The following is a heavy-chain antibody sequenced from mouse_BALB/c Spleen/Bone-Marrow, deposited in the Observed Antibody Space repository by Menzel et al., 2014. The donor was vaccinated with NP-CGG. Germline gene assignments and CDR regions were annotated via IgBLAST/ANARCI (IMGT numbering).Heavy chain of an antibody. J-gene: IGHJ4*01. D-gene: IGHD2-12*01. CDR1: GLVLTLFV. V-gene: IGHV2-6-7*01. CDR3: ARGDNYDDNYDMDY. Sequence: PFLAVPTQRLSITVTVPGLVLTLFVVNWVRQPPGKGLEWLGMIWGDGSTDYNSALKSRLSISKDNSKSQVFLKMNSLQTDDKARYYCARGDNYDDNYDMDYWGQETSVT. CDR2: IWGDGST.